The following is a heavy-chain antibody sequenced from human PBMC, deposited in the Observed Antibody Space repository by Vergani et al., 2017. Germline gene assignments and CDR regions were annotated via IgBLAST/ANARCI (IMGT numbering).Heavy chain of an antibody. V-gene: IGHV3-73*02. J-gene: IGHJ4*02. CDR3: TRHENVLRGSRNYFDY. D-gene: IGHD3-10*01. CDR1: GFTFSGSA. CDR2: IRSKANSYAT. Sequence: EVQLVESGGGLVQPGGSLKLSCAASGFTFSGSAMHWVRQASGKGLEWVGRIRSKANSYATAHAASVKGRFTISRDDSKNTAYLQMNSLKTEDTAVYYCTRHENVLRGSRNYFDYWGQGTLVTVSS.